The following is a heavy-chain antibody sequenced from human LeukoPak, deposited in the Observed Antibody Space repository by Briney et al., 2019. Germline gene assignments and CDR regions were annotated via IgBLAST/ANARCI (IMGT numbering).Heavy chain of an antibody. CDR3: AKISPSSTMDIVVVPAASYFDY. V-gene: IGHV3-30*18. CDR2: ISYGRSNK. Sequence: PGRSLRLSCAASGFTFSSYGMHWVRQAPGKGLEWVAVISYGRSNKYYADSVKGRFTISRDNSKNTLYLQMNSLRAEDTAVYYCAKISPSSTMDIVVVPAASYFDYWGQGTLVTVSS. D-gene: IGHD2-2*03. J-gene: IGHJ4*02. CDR1: GFTFSSYG.